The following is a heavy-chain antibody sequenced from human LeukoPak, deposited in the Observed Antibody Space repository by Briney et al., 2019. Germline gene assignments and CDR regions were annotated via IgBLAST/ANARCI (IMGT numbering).Heavy chain of an antibody. V-gene: IGHV4-39*07. Sequence: SETLSLTCTVSGGSISSSSYYWGWIRQPPGKGLEWIGSIYYSGSTYYNPSLKSRVTISVDTSKNQFSLKLSSVTAADTAVYYCARGHRPTRDWFDPWGQGTLVTVSS. CDR3: ARGHRPTRDWFDP. J-gene: IGHJ5*02. CDR2: IYYSGST. CDR1: GGSISSSSYY. D-gene: IGHD2-2*01.